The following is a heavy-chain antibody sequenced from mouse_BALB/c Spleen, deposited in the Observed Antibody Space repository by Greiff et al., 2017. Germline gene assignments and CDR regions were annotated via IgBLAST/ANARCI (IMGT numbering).Heavy chain of an antibody. D-gene: IGHD2-2*01. Sequence: QLQQSGPGLVAPSQSLSITCTVSGFSLTSYGVHWVRQPPGKGLEWLGVIWAGGSTNYNSALMSRLSISKDNSKSQVFLKMNSLQTDDTAMYYGARAPHGYDGAWFAYWGQGTLVTVSA. CDR3: ARAPHGYDGAWFAY. J-gene: IGHJ3*01. CDR1: GFSLTSYG. CDR2: IWAGGST. V-gene: IGHV2-9*02.